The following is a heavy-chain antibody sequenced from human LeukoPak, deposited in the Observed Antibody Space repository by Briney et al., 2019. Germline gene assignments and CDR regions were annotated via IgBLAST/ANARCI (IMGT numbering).Heavy chain of an antibody. V-gene: IGHV3-53*01. Sequence: GGSLRLSCAASGFTFSSYSMNWVRQAPGKGLERVSLLYTGGRTYYADSVEGRFTISRGDSKNTVYLHMNTVRAEDTAMYYCARGGVNYWNPRYWGQGTLVTVSS. D-gene: IGHD1-1*01. CDR3: ARGGVNYWNPRY. CDR1: GFTFSSYS. J-gene: IGHJ4*02. CDR2: LYTGGRT.